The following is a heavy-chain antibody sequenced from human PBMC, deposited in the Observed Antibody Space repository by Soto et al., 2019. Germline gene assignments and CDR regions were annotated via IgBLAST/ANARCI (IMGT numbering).Heavy chain of an antibody. V-gene: IGHV4-59*01. CDR2: IYYSGST. CDR3: PRSTGRDYGDYY. D-gene: IGHD4-17*01. Sequence: QVQLQESAPGLVKPWETLSLTCAVSGGSISSYYWSWIRQPPGKGLEWIGYIYYSGSTNYNPSLKSRVTRSVDTSKNQFSLKLSSVTAADTAVYYCPRSTGRDYGDYYCRQGTLVTVSS. J-gene: IGHJ4*02. CDR1: GGSISSYY.